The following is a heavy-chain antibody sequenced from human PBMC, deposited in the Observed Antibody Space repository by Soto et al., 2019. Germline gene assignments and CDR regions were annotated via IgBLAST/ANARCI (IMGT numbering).Heavy chain of an antibody. CDR1: GFTFSSYA. CDR2: ISGSGGST. J-gene: IGHJ5*02. V-gene: IGHV3-23*01. D-gene: IGHD2-15*01. Sequence: GGSVRLSCAASGFTFSSYAMSWVRQAPGKGLEWVSAISGSGGSTYYADSVKGRFTISRDKSKSTLYLQVNSLRAEDTAIYYCARDVVTPGSSRWFDTRGKAILVTGSS. CDR3: ARDVVTPGSSRWFDT.